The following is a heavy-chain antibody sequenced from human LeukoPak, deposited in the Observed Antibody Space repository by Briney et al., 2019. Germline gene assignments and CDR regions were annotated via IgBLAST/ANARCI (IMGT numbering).Heavy chain of an antibody. V-gene: IGHV5-51*01. CDR2: IYPGNSDT. CDR1: GYSFTTYW. CDR3: ARNGAAGTPNRFFNWFDP. Sequence: GESLQISCKGSGYSFTTYWIGWVRQMPGKGLEWMGLIYPGNSDTRYSPSFQGQVTFSADKSIDTAYLKWNSLQASDTAIYYCARNGAAGTPNRFFNWFDPWGQGTLVTVSS. J-gene: IGHJ5*02. D-gene: IGHD6-13*01.